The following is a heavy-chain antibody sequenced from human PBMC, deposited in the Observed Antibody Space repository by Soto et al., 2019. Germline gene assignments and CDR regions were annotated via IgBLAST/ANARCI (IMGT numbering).Heavy chain of an antibody. D-gene: IGHD3-22*01. V-gene: IGHV3-23*01. J-gene: IGHJ6*02. CDR2: ISGSGGST. CDR3: AKDLGGYYYDSSGYSFYYYYGMDV. Sequence: VGSLRLSCAASGFTFSSYAMSWVRQAPWKGLEWVSAISGSGGSTYYADSVKGRFTISRDNSKNTLYLQMNSLRAEDTAVYYCAKDLGGYYYDSSGYSFYYYYGMDVWGQGTTVTVSS. CDR1: GFTFSSYA.